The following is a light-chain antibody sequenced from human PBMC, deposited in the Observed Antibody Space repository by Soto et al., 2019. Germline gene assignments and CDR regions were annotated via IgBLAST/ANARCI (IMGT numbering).Light chain of an antibody. CDR1: ELGDKY. CDR2: QHT. V-gene: IGLV3-1*01. Sequence: SYELTQPPSVSVSPGQTASITCSGDELGDKYACWYQQKPGQSPVLVIYQHTKRPSGIPERFSGSNSGNTATLTISGTQAMDEADYYCQAWDSSTAGVLFGGGTKVTVL. CDR3: QAWDSSTAGVL. J-gene: IGLJ2*01.